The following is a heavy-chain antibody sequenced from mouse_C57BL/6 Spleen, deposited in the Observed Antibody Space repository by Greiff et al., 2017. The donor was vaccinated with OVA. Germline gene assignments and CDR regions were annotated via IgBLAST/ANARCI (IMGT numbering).Heavy chain of an antibody. CDR3: AIDYNWYFDV. CDR2: THPSDSDT. D-gene: IGHD2-12*01. V-gene: IGHV1-74*01. Sequence: VKQRPGQGLEWIGRTHPSDSDTNYNQKFKGKATLTVDKSSSTAYMQLSSLTSEDSAVYYCAIDYNWYFDVWGTGTTVTVSS. J-gene: IGHJ1*03.